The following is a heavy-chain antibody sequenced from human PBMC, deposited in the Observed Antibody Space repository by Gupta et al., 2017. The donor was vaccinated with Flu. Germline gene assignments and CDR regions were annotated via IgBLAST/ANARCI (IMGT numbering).Heavy chain of an antibody. V-gene: IGHV1-18*01. CDR3: ASRKLTGSYTFLEY. CDR2: ISAYNGNT. CDR1: GHSSSNYG. D-gene: IGHD3-10*01. Sequence: QVQLMQSGGEVKTPGTSVKVSCQASGHSSSNYGVTWVRLVPGQGLQWVGWISAYNGNTNYAKNFQGRVTMTTDTSTSTTFMELRSLTSDDTAVYYCASRKLTGSYTFLEYWGQGTLVTVSS. J-gene: IGHJ4*02.